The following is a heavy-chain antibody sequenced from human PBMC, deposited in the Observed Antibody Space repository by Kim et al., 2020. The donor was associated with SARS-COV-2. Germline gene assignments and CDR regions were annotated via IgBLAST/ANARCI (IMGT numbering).Heavy chain of an antibody. Sequence: ASVKVSCKVSGYTLTELSMHWVRQAPGKGLEWMGGFDPEDGETIYAQKFQGRVTMTEDTSTDTAYMELSSLRSEDTAVYYCATVREGGSYFDAFDIWGQGTMVTVSS. CDR1: GYTLTELS. CDR3: ATVREGGSYFDAFDI. CDR2: FDPEDGET. J-gene: IGHJ3*02. D-gene: IGHD1-26*01. V-gene: IGHV1-24*01.